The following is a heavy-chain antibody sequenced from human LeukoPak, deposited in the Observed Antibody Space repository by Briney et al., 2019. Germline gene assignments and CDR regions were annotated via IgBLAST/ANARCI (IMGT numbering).Heavy chain of an antibody. CDR2: IYYSGST. Sequence: PSETLSLTCTVSGGSISSYYWSWIRQPPGKGLEWIGYIYYSGSTNYNPSLKSRVTISVDTSKNQFSLKLSSVTAADTAVYYCARAPPTMVRGVISTYYYYYYMDVWGKGTTVTVSS. J-gene: IGHJ6*03. CDR1: GGSISSYY. D-gene: IGHD3-10*01. V-gene: IGHV4-59*12. CDR3: ARAPPTMVRGVISTYYYYYYMDV.